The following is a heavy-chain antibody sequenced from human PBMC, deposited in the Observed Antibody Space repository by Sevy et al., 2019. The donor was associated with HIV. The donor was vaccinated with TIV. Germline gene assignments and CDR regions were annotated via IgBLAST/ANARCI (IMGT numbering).Heavy chain of an antibody. J-gene: IGHJ3*02. Sequence: GGSPRLSCAASGFAFSNYAMHWVRQAPGKGLEWVAVIGYDTINKDYADSVKGRFTISRDNSKNTLYLQMNSLRAEDTAVYYCAKFPPERAFDIWGQGTMVTVSS. V-gene: IGHV3-30*18. CDR3: AKFPPERAFDI. CDR1: GFAFSNYA. CDR2: IGYDTINK.